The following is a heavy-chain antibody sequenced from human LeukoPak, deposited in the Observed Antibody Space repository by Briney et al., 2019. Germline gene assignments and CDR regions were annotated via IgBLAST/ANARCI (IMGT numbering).Heavy chain of an antibody. V-gene: IGHV3-7*01. J-gene: IGHJ4*02. CDR2: IKQDGSEK. D-gene: IGHD3-3*01. Sequence: GGSLRLSCAVSGLTFSNYWMHWVRQAPGKGLEWVANIKQDGSEKYYVDSVKGRFTISRDNAKNSLYLQMNSLRAEDTAVYYCARAHYDFWSGSDYWGQGTLVTVSS. CDR1: GLTFSNYW. CDR3: ARAHYDFWSGSDY.